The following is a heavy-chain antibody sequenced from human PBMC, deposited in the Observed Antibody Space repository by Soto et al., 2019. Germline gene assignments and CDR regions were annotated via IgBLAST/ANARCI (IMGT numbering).Heavy chain of an antibody. CDR1: GGSMRNYF. J-gene: IGHJ6*02. CDR2: IHYSGTT. CDR3: ASSSLYGMDV. Sequence: SETLSLTCTVSGGSMRNYFWTWIRQPPGKGLEWIGYIHYSGTTSFFPSYNPSLRSRLIISIDTSKNQFSLKVGSVTAADTAVYYCASSSLYGMDVWGQGTTVTVSS. V-gene: IGHV4-59*08.